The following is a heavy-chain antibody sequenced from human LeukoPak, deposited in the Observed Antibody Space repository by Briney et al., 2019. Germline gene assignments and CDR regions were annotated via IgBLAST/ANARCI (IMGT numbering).Heavy chain of an antibody. J-gene: IGHJ4*02. D-gene: IGHD6-19*01. CDR3: ARGGWLGKPQRVDY. V-gene: IGHV3-23*01. Sequence: GGSLRLSCAASGFTFSSYAMSWVRQAPGKGLEWVSIISGSGGNTYNADSVKGRFTISRDNSKNTLYLQMNSLRAEDTAVYYCARGGWLGKPQRVDYWGQGTLVTVSS. CDR2: ISGSGGNT. CDR1: GFTFSSYA.